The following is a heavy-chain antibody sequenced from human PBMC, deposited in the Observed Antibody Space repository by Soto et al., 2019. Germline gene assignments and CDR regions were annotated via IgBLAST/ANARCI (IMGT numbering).Heavy chain of an antibody. D-gene: IGHD6-25*01. CDR1: GFSLSSPAVG. V-gene: IGHV2-5*02. CDR3: AHGSGWVSEY. J-gene: IGHJ4*02. CDR2: IYWDDDK. Sequence: QITLRESGPTLVKPTQTLTLTCNFSGFSLSSPAVGVNWIRQPPGKAPEWLALIYWDDDKRYNPSLKSRLTITTDNSKNQVGLTMTNMDPVDTSTYYCAHGSGWVSEYWGQGTLVTVSS.